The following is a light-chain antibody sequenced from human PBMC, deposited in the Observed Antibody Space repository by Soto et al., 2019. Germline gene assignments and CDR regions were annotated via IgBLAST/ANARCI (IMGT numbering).Light chain of an antibody. CDR3: QSYDSSLSGWV. Sequence: QAVVTQPPSVSGAPGQRVTISCTGSSSNIGAGYDVHWYQQLPGTTPKLLLYGNSNRPSGVPDRFSGSKSGTSASLAITGLQAEDEADYYCQSYDSSLSGWVFGEGTKLTVL. CDR2: GNS. J-gene: IGLJ3*02. CDR1: SSNIGAGYD. V-gene: IGLV1-40*01.